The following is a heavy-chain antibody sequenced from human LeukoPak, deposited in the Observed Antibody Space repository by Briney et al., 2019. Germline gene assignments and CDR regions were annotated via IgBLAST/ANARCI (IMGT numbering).Heavy chain of an antibody. CDR3: AKDGQSFNSMYDYFDS. V-gene: IGHV3-23*01. D-gene: IGHD2-8*01. J-gene: IGHJ4*02. Sequence: GGSLRLSCSASGFTLRNFAISWVRQAPGKGLEWVSSIGGGDTHDAGCVKGRFTISRDDSGSTVDLQMSSLRAEDTAVYYCAKDGQSFNSMYDYFDSWGQGTLVTVSS. CDR1: GFTLRNFA. CDR2: IGGGDT.